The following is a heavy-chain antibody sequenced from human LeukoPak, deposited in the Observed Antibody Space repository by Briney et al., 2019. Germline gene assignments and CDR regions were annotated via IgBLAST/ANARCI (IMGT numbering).Heavy chain of an antibody. D-gene: IGHD2-2*01. V-gene: IGHV3-23*01. J-gene: IGHJ5*01. CDR3: AKNGKYQLLGSWCDS. Sequence: GGSLRLSCAASGLTFSSYAMSWVRQAPGKGLEWVSAISGSAATTYYADSVKGRFTISRDNSKNTLYVQMDSLRGDDTAVYYCAKNGKYQLLGSWCDSWGQGTLVTVSS. CDR1: GLTFSSYA. CDR2: ISGSAATT.